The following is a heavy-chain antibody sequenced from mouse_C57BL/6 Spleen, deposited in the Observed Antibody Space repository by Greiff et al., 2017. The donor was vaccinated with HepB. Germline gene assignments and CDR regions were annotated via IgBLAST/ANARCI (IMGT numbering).Heavy chain of an antibody. D-gene: IGHD2-5*01. V-gene: IGHV3-6*01. Sequence: ESGPGLVKPSQSLSLTCSVTGYSITSGYYWNWIRQFPGNKLEWMGYISYDGSNNYNPSLKNRISITRDTSKNQFFLKLNSVTTEDTATYYCAREGAYYSNHWYFDVWGTGTTVTVSS. CDR1: GYSITSGYY. J-gene: IGHJ1*03. CDR3: AREGAYYSNHWYFDV. CDR2: ISYDGSN.